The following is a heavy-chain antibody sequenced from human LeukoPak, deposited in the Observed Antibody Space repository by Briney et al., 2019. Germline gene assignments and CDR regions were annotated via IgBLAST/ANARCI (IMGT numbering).Heavy chain of an antibody. V-gene: IGHV1-8*01. Sequence: ASVKVSCKASGYTFNSYDINWVRQAAGQGLEWMGWMNPNSGNTGYAQKFQGRVTMTRNTSINTAYMELSSLRSEDTAVYYCARAEGSSWYPNWFDPWGQGTLVTVSS. J-gene: IGHJ5*02. CDR1: GYTFNSYD. CDR3: ARAEGSSWYPNWFDP. D-gene: IGHD6-13*01. CDR2: MNPNSGNT.